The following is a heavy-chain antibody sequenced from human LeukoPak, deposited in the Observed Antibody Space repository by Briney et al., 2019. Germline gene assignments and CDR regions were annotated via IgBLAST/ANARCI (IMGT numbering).Heavy chain of an antibody. CDR3: ARGVGATEPTFDY. CDR2: IIPIFGTA. Sequence: SVKVSCKASGGTFSSYAISWVRQAPGQGLEWMGGIIPIFGTANYAQKFQGWVTMTRDTSISTAYMELSRLRSDDTAVYYCARGVGATEPTFDYWGQGTLVTVSS. D-gene: IGHD1-26*01. CDR1: GGTFSSYA. J-gene: IGHJ4*02. V-gene: IGHV1-69*05.